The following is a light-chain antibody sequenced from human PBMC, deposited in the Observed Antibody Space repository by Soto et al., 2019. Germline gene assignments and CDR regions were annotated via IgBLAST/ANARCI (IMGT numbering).Light chain of an antibody. CDR1: QSISSW. CDR2: DAS. V-gene: IGKV1-5*01. Sequence: DIQMTQSPSTLSASVGDRVTITCRASQSISSWLAWYQQKPGKAPKLLIYDASRLESGVPSRFSGSGSGTEFTITISSLQPDDFATYYCQQYNSYRTFGQGTKVEIK. J-gene: IGKJ1*01. CDR3: QQYNSYRT.